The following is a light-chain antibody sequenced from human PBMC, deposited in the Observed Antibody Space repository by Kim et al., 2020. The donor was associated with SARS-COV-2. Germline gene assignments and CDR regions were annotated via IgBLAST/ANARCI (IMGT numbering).Light chain of an antibody. J-gene: IGLJ2*01. CDR2: GKN. V-gene: IGLV3-19*01. CDR3: NSRDSNNNVL. Sequence: SSELTQDPAVSVALGQTVRITCQGDSLRSYYATWYQQKPGQAPILVIYGKNNRPSGIPDRFSGSSSGNKASLTITGTQAGDEADYYCNSRDSNNNVLFGGGTRLTVL. CDR1: SLRSYY.